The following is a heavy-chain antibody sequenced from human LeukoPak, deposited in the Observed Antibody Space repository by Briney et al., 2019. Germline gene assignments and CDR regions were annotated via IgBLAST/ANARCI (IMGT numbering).Heavy chain of an antibody. J-gene: IGHJ4*02. CDR2: IKKDGSEK. V-gene: IGHV3-7*01. CDR3: ARVGGTSCYKPLTYYYDSSGCSYFDY. D-gene: IGHD3-22*01. Sequence: GGSLRLSCGASGFTFSSYWMSWVRQAPGKGLEWVANIKKDGSEKYYVDSVKGRFTISRDNAKNSLYLQMNSLRAEDTAVYYCARVGGTSCYKPLTYYYDSSGCSYFDYWGQGTLVTVSS. CDR1: GFTFSSYW.